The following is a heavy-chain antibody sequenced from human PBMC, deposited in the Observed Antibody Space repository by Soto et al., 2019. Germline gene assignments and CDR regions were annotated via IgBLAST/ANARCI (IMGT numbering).Heavy chain of an antibody. V-gene: IGHV3-11*05. CDR2: ISSSSSYT. CDR3: ARGDPPLWFGE. D-gene: IGHD3-10*01. CDR1: GFTFSDYY. Sequence: QVQLVESGGGLVKPGGSLRLSCAAAGFTFSDYYMSWIRQAPGKGLEWVSYISSSSSYTNYADSVKGRFTISRDNAKNSLYLPMNSLRAEGTAVYYCARGDPPLWFGEGGQGATVSVSS. J-gene: IGHJ6*02.